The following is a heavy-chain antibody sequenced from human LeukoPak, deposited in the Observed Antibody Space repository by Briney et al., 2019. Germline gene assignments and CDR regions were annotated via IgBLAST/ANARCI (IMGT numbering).Heavy chain of an antibody. J-gene: IGHJ4*02. CDR2: ISDDGGST. CDR1: GFIFSGFA. V-gene: IGHV3-23*01. CDR3: ANAAAGGLPDWGYFDY. D-gene: IGHD2-2*01. Sequence: GGSLRLSCAASGFIFSGFAMTWVRQAPGKGLEWVSSISDDGGSTYYADSVKGRFTFSRDNSKNTLYLQMNSLRAEDTAVYYCANAAAGGLPDWGYFDYWGQGTLVTVSS.